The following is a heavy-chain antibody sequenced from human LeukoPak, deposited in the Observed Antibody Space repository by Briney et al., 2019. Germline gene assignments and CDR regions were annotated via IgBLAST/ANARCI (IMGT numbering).Heavy chain of an antibody. D-gene: IGHD1-26*01. V-gene: IGHV3-23*01. Sequence: GGSLRLSCAASGFTFSSAWINWVRQAPGKGLEWVSTVNADGGNTYYADSVKGRFTISRDNSKSTLILQMNSLRVEDTALYYCTKRVKYGGTWDHFADWGQGTLVTVSS. CDR2: VNADGGNT. CDR1: GFTFSSAW. CDR3: TKRVKYGGTWDHFAD. J-gene: IGHJ4*02.